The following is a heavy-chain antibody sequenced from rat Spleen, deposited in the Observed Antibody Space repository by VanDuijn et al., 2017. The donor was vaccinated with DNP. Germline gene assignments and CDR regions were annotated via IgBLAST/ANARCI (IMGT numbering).Heavy chain of an antibody. CDR2: INTSGDKS. J-gene: IGHJ4*01. CDR1: GFTFGNSD. CDR3: ATQHSANYYEAPYAMDV. V-gene: IGHV5-25*01. D-gene: IGHD1-12*01. Sequence: EVQLVESGGGLVQPGRSLKLSCAASGFTFGNSDMAWVRQAPMRGLEWVASINTSGDKSYYRDSVKGRFTISRDNAKSTLYLQMDSLRSEDTATYHCATQHSANYYEAPYAMDVWGQGTSVTVSS.